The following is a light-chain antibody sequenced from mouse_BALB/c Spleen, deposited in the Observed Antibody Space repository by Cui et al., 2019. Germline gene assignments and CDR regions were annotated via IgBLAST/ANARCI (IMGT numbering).Light chain of an antibody. J-gene: IGKJ1*01. V-gene: IGKV4-80*01. CDR2: STS. CDR3: QQWSSYPWT. CDR1: SSVSY. Sequence: QIVLTQSPASISASLGEEITLTCSASSSVSYMHWYQQKSGTSPKLLIYSTSNLASGVPSRFSGSGSGTSYSLTISSVEAEDAADYYCQQWSSYPWTFGGGTKLEIK.